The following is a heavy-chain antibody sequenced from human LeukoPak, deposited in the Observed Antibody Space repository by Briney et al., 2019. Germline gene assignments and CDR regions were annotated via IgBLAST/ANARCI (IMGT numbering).Heavy chain of an antibody. D-gene: IGHD3-9*01. J-gene: IGHJ4*02. CDR2: INHSGST. Sequence: SETLSLTCAVYGGSFSGYYWSWIPQPPGKGLEWIGEINHSGSTNYNPSLKSRVTISVDTSKNQFSLKLSSVTAADTAVYYCATTYYDILTGRGYYFDYWGQGTLVTVSS. CDR1: GGSFSGYY. V-gene: IGHV4-34*01. CDR3: ATTYYDILTGRGYYFDY.